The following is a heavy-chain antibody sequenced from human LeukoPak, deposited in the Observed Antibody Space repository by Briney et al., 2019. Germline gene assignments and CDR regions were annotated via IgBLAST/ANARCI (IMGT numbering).Heavy chain of an antibody. CDR2: ISSSSSYI. Sequence: GGSLRLSCAASGFTFSSYSMDWVRQAPGKGLEWVSSISSSSSYIYYADSVKGRFTISRDNAKNSLYLQMNSLRAEDTAVYYCARAPIAAAWGYYFDYWGQGTLVTVSS. CDR1: GFTFSSYS. J-gene: IGHJ4*02. V-gene: IGHV3-21*01. CDR3: ARAPIAAAWGYYFDY. D-gene: IGHD6-13*01.